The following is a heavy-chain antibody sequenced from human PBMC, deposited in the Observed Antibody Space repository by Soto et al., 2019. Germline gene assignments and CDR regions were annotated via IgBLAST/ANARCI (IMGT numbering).Heavy chain of an antibody. CDR2: IYYSGST. Sequence: SETLSLTCTVAGGSISSYYWCWIRQPPGKGLEWIGYIYYSGSTYYNSSLKSRVTISVDTSKNQFSLKLSSVTAADTAVYYCARVWDSSGPNFDYWGQGTLVTAPQ. CDR3: ARVWDSSGPNFDY. J-gene: IGHJ4*02. D-gene: IGHD3-22*01. V-gene: IGHV4-59*12. CDR1: GGSISSYY.